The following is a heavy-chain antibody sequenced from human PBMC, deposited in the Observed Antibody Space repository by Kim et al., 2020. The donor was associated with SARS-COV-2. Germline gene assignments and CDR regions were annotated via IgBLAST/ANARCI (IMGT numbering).Heavy chain of an antibody. CDR2: INHSGST. D-gene: IGHD6-13*01. J-gene: IGHJ6*02. Sequence: SETLSLTCAVYGGSFSGYYWSWIRQPPGKGLEWIGEINHSGSTNYNPSLKSRVTISVDTSKNQFSLKLSSVTAADTAVYYCAREGKAAGRVWGGVYYYYGMDVWGQGTTVTVSS. V-gene: IGHV4-34*01. CDR3: AREGKAAGRVWGGVYYYYGMDV. CDR1: GGSFSGYY.